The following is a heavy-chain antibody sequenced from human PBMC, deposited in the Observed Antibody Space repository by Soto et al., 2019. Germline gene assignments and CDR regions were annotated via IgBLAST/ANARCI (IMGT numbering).Heavy chain of an antibody. J-gene: IGHJ3*02. D-gene: IGHD3-22*01. Sequence: VSLRLSCAASGFTFSSYSMNWVRQAPGKGLEWVSYISSSSSTIYYADSVKGRFTISRGNAKNSLYLQMNSLRDEDTAVYYCARDLHDSSGYWGVNAFDIWGQGTMVTVSS. CDR1: GFTFSSYS. V-gene: IGHV3-48*02. CDR2: ISSSSSTI. CDR3: ARDLHDSSGYWGVNAFDI.